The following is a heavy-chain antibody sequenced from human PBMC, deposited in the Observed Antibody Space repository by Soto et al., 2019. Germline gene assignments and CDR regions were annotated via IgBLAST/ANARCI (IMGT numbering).Heavy chain of an antibody. V-gene: IGHV3-15*07. Sequence: PGGSLRLSCAGSGFIFGNAWMNWVRQAPGKGLEWVGRIKSKSDGETIDYAAPVKGRFTISRDDSQTTLYLQMNTLKVEDTSVYYCTTGGYYPDYWGQGTLVTVSS. CDR2: IKSKSDGETI. CDR1: GFIFGNAW. D-gene: IGHD3-22*01. CDR3: TTGGYYPDY. J-gene: IGHJ4*02.